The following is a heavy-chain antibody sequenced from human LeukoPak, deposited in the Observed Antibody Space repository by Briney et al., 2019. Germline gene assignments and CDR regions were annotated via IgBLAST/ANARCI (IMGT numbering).Heavy chain of an antibody. CDR3: ARDRASSAYYYYYYGMDV. D-gene: IGHD6-6*01. J-gene: IGHJ6*02. V-gene: IGHV3-23*01. Sequence: GGSLRLSCAASGFTFSTYAMTWVRQAPGKGLEWVSTISGSGGSTYYADSVKGRFTISRDNSKNTLYLQMNSLRAEDTAVYYCARDRASSAYYYYYYGMDVWGQGTTVTVSS. CDR1: GFTFSTYA. CDR2: ISGSGGST.